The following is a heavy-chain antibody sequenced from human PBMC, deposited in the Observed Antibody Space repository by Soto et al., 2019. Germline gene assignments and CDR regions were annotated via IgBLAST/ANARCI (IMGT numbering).Heavy chain of an antibody. Sequence: GGSLRLSCAASGFTFSSYAMSWVRQAPGKGLEWVSGISGSGGSTYYADSVKGRFTISRDNSKNTLYLQMNRLRAEDTTLYYCAAYGPRRGYYILGAFDIWGQGTMVTVSS. J-gene: IGHJ3*02. CDR1: GFTFSSYA. D-gene: IGHD3-3*01. CDR3: AAYGPRRGYYILGAFDI. V-gene: IGHV3-23*01. CDR2: ISGSGGST.